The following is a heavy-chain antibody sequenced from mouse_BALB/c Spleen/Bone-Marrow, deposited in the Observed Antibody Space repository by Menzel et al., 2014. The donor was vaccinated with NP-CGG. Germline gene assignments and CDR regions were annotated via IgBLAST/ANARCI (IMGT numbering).Heavy chain of an antibody. Sequence: QVQLQQSGAELARPGASVKLSCKASGYTFTSYWMQWVKQRPGQGLEWIGAIYPGDGDTTYTQKFKSKATLTADKSSSTAYMQLSSLASEDSAVYYCARGAPFDYWGQGTTLTVSP. J-gene: IGHJ2*01. CDR3: ARGAPFDY. CDR1: GYTFTSYW. V-gene: IGHV1-87*01. CDR2: IYPGDGDT.